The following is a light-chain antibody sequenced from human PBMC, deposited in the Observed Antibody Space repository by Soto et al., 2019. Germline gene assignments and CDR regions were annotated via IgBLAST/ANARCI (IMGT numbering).Light chain of an antibody. CDR1: SSDVGGYNF. CDR3: TSYAGSNIPVV. Sequence: QSVLTQPPSASGSPGQSVTISCTGTSSDVGGYNFVSWYQQHPGKAPKLMIYEVSKRPSGVPDRFSGSKSGNTASLTVSGLQADYEADYYCTSYAGSNIPVVFGGGTKLTVL. J-gene: IGLJ2*01. V-gene: IGLV2-8*01. CDR2: EVS.